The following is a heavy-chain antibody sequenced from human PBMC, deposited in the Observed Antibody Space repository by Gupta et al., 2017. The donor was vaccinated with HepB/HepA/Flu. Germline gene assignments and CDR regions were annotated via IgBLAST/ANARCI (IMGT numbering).Heavy chain of an antibody. Sequence: GGIIPIFGTTKYAQKFQGRVTITADKSTTTAYMEVINLRSEDTAVYYCARRFINNAFDIWGQGTMVTVAS. CDR3: ARRFINNAFDI. CDR2: IIPIFGTT. D-gene: IGHD3-3*01. V-gene: IGHV1-69*06. J-gene: IGHJ3*02.